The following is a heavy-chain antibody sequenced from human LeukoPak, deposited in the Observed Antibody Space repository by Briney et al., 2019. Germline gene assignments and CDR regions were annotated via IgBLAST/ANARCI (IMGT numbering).Heavy chain of an antibody. CDR1: GFTFNSYA. Sequence: GGSLRLSCAASGFTFNSYAMHWVRQAPGKGLEWVAVISSDGSNNYYADSVKGRFTISRDNSKNTLYLQVNSLRAEDTAVYFCAKDRSWGMNSAEYWGQGTLVTVSS. D-gene: IGHD7-27*01. CDR3: AKDRSWGMNSAEY. V-gene: IGHV3-30-3*01. J-gene: IGHJ4*02. CDR2: ISSDGSNN.